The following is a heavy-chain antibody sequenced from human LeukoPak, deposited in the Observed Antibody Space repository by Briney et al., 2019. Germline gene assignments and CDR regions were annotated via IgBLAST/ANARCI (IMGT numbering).Heavy chain of an antibody. CDR1: GFTFSSYA. V-gene: IGHV3-23*01. CDR2: ISGSGDYT. CDR3: ANSPISSY. J-gene: IGHJ4*02. D-gene: IGHD2-21*01. Sequence: GGSLGLSCAASGFTFSSYAMSWVRQAPGKGLEWVSAISGSGDYTYYAASVKGRFTISRDNSKNTLYLQMNSLRAEDTAVYYCANSPISSYWGQGTLVTVSS.